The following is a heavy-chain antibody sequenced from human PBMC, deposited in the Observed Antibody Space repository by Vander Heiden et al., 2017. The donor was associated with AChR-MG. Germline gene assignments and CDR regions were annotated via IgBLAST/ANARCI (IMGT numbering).Heavy chain of an antibody. J-gene: IGHJ4*02. CDR3: ASRGDCSSTSCRRDY. CDR2: INHSGRT. V-gene: IGHV4-34*01. D-gene: IGHD2-2*01. Sequence: QVQLQQWGARLLKPSETLSLTCAVYGGSFSGYYWSWIRQPPGKGLEWIGEINHSGRTNYNPSLKSRVTISVDTSKNQFSLKLSSVTAADTAVYYCASRGDCSSTSCRRDYWGQGTLVTVSS. CDR1: GGSFSGYY.